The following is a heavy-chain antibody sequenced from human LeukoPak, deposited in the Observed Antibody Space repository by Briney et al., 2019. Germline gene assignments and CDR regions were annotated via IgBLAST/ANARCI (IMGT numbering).Heavy chain of an antibody. CDR2: ISWNSGSI. D-gene: IGHD5-18*01. Sequence: GGSLRLSCVASGFTFDDYAMHWVRQAPGKGLEWVSGISWNSGSINYADSVKGRFTVSRDNAKNSLYLQMNSLRVEDTALYYCAKGGVQVWSNWFDPWGQGTLVTASS. CDR3: AKGGVQVWSNWFDP. J-gene: IGHJ5*02. V-gene: IGHV3-9*01. CDR1: GFTFDDYA.